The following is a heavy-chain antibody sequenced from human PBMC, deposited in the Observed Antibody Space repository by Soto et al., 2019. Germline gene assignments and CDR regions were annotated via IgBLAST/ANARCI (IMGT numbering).Heavy chain of an antibody. V-gene: IGHV3-30-3*01. CDR3: ARGRFSGYDYYYYGIDV. CDR1: GFTFSSYA. D-gene: IGHD5-12*01. Sequence: GGSLRLSCAASGFTFSSYAMHWVRQAPGKGLEWVAVISYDGSNKYYADSVMGRFTISRDNSKNTLYLQMNSLRAEDTAVYYCARGRFSGYDYYYYGIDVWGQGTTVTVSS. CDR2: ISYDGSNK. J-gene: IGHJ6*02.